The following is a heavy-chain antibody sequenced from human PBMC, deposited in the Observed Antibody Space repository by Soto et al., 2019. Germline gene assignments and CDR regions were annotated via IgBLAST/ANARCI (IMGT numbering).Heavy chain of an antibody. Sequence: QVRLLQSGAEVQRPGASINISCQATGYQFTGSYLHWIRRAPGHGPHWMGMINPDTGSTTYAETFRGGAAMSPDRSEAPVYLARGGLTSDDPATYYCARKYCSGTVCYWYFDFWGQETFVPVSS. CDR2: INPDTGST. V-gene: IGHV1-2*02. CDR3: ARKYCSGTVCYWYFDF. J-gene: IGHJ4*02. CDR1: GYQFTGSY. D-gene: IGHD2-15*01.